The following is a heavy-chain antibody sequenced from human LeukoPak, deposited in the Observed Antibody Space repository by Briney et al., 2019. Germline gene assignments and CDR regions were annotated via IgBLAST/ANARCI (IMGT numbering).Heavy chain of an antibody. CDR3: ASGSYIYYYYGMDV. Sequence: ASVKVSCKASGYTFTGYYMHWVRQAPGQGLEWMGWINPNSGGTNYAQKFQGRVTMTRDTSISTAYMELSRLRFDDTAVYYCASGSYIYYYYGMDVWGQGTTVTVSS. CDR2: INPNSGGT. V-gene: IGHV1-2*02. D-gene: IGHD1-26*01. J-gene: IGHJ6*02. CDR1: GYTFTGYY.